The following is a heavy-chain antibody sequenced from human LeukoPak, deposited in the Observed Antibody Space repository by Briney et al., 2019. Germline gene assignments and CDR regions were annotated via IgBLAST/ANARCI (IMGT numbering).Heavy chain of an antibody. CDR3: ARGQVVPAASGWFDP. D-gene: IGHD2-2*01. CDR1: GGSISSYY. CDR2: IYYSGST. J-gene: IGHJ5*02. Sequence: SETLSLTCTLSGGSISSYYWSWIRQPPGKGLEWIGYIYYSGSTNYNPSLKSRVTISVDTSKNQFSLKLSSVTAADTAVYYCARGQVVPAASGWFDPWGQGTLVTVSS. V-gene: IGHV4-59*01.